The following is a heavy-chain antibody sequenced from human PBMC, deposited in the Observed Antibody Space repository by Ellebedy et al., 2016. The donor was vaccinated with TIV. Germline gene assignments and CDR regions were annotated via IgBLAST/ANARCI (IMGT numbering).Heavy chain of an antibody. CDR3: ALEYSSSSGFYYYYYGMDV. J-gene: IGHJ6*02. V-gene: IGHV3-30*03. D-gene: IGHD6-6*01. Sequence: PGGSLRLSCAASGFTFSSYGMHWVRQAPGKGLEWVAVISYDGSNKYYADSVKGRFTISRDNSKNTLYLQMNSLRAEDTAVYYCALEYSSSSGFYYYYYGMDVWGQGTTVTVSS. CDR2: ISYDGSNK. CDR1: GFTFSSYG.